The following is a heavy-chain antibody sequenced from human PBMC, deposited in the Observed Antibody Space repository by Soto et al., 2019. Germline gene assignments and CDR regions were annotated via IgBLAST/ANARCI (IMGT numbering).Heavy chain of an antibody. CDR3: ARDYGYYRDAFDI. CDR1: GGTFSSYT. D-gene: IGHD4-17*01. Sequence: QVQLVQSGAEVKKPGSSVKVSCKASGGTFSSYTISWVRQAPGQGLEWMGRIIPILGIANYAQKFQGRVTITADKSTSTAYMELSSLRSEDTAVYYCARDYGYYRDAFDIWGQGTMVTVSS. J-gene: IGHJ3*02. CDR2: IIPILGIA. V-gene: IGHV1-69*08.